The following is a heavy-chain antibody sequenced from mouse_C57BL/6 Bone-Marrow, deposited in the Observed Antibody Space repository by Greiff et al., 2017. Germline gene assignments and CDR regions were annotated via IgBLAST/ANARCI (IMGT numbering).Heavy chain of an antibody. J-gene: IGHJ1*03. D-gene: IGHD2-12*01. CDR3: ARGAYYRGYFDV. V-gene: IGHV1-64*01. CDR2: IHPNSGST. Sequence: QVQLQQPGAELVKPGASVKLSCKASGYTFTSYWMHWVKQRPGQGLAWIGMIHPNSGSTNYNEKFKSKATLTVDKSSSTAYMQLSSLTSEDSAVYYCARGAYYRGYFDVWGTGTTVTVSS. CDR1: GYTFTSYW.